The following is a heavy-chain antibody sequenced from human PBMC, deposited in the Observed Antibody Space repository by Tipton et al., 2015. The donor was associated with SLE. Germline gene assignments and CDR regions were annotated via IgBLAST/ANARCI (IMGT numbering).Heavy chain of an antibody. D-gene: IGHD2-21*02. J-gene: IGHJ5*02. CDR1: GFTFNDYA. CDR3: GKDSSDWQRGGNWVDP. Sequence: RSLRLSCVASGFTFNDYAMHWVRQPPGKGLEWVSAISWNSGNIGYADSVKGRFTISRDNAKNSLYLQMNSLRPEDTALYYCGKDSSDWQRGGNWVDPWGQGALVTVSS. V-gene: IGHV3-9*01. CDR2: ISWNSGNI.